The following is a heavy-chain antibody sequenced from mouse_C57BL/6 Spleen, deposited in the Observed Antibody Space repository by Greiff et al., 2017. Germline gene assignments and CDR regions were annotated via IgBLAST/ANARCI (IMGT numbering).Heavy chain of an antibody. Sequence: QVQLQQSGAELVKPGASVKISCKASGYAFSSYWMNWVKQRPGKGLEWIGQIYPGDGDTNYNGKFKGKATLTADKSSSTAYMQRSSLTSEASAGYFWARWDGSVSFAYWGQGTLVTVSA. V-gene: IGHV1-80*01. D-gene: IGHD1-1*01. J-gene: IGHJ3*01. CDR2: IYPGDGDT. CDR1: GYAFSSYW. CDR3: ARWDGSVSFAY.